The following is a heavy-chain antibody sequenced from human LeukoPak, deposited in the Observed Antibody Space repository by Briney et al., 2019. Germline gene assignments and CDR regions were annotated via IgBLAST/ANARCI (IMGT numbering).Heavy chain of an antibody. D-gene: IGHD3-22*01. V-gene: IGHV3-74*01. CDR3: VSGSWAFDY. CDR1: GFTFSSYW. Sequence: PGGSLRLSCAASGFTFSSYWMHWVRQALGKGLVWVSRVNTDESSTSYADSVKGRFTISRDNAKNTLYLQMSSLRAEDTAVYYCVSGSWAFDYWGQGTLVTVSS. J-gene: IGHJ4*02. CDR2: VNTDESST.